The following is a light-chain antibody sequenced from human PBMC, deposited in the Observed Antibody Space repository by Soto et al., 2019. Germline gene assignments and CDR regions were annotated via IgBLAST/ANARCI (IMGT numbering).Light chain of an antibody. CDR1: QRVSNSY. CDR2: DAS. J-gene: IGKJ1*01. CDR3: QQYGTSPWT. Sequence: EIVLTQSPGTLSLSPGDRATLSCRASQRVSNSYLAWYQQKPGQAPRLLIYDASTRAAGVPDRVTGGGSGTDFTLTINALEPEDFALYFCQQYGTSPWTFGQGTKVEI. V-gene: IGKV3-20*01.